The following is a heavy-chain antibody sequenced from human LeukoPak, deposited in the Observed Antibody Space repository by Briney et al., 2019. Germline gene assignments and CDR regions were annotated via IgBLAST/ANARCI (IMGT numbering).Heavy chain of an antibody. J-gene: IGHJ5*02. D-gene: IGHD6-13*01. Sequence: GSSVKLSCKASGGTFSSYAISWVRQAPGQGLEWMGGIIPIFGTANYAQKFQGRVTITTDESTSTAYMELSSLRSEDTAVYYCARASSWYQNWLDPWGQGTLVTVSS. CDR1: GGTFSSYA. CDR2: IIPIFGTA. V-gene: IGHV1-69*05. CDR3: ARASSWYQNWLDP.